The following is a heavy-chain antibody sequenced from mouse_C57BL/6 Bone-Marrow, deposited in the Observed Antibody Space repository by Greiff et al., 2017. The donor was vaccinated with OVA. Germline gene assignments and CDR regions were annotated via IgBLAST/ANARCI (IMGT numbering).Heavy chain of an antibody. CDR2: IYPSDSET. CDR1: GYTFTSYW. V-gene: IGHV1-61*01. Sequence: QVQLQQPGAELVRPGSSVKLSCKASGYTFTSYWMDWVKQRPGQGLEWIGNIYPSDSETHYNQKFKDKATLTVDKSSSTAYMQLSSLTSEDSAVYYCARYGYYDWYFEVWGTGTTVTVSS. J-gene: IGHJ1*03. D-gene: IGHD2-3*01. CDR3: ARYGYYDWYFEV.